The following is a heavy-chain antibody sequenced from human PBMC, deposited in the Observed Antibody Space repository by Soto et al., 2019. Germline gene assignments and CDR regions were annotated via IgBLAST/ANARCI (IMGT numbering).Heavy chain of an antibody. V-gene: IGHV3-66*01. CDR3: ARNRNWNDAYFDY. J-gene: IGHJ4*02. Sequence: GGSLRLSCAASGFTVSSSYMSWVRQAPGKGPEWVSVIYSGGRTYYADSVKDRFTISRDNSKTTLYLQMNSLRAEDTSVYYCARNRNWNDAYFDYWGQGTLVTVSS. CDR2: IYSGGRT. D-gene: IGHD1-1*01. CDR1: GFTVSSSY.